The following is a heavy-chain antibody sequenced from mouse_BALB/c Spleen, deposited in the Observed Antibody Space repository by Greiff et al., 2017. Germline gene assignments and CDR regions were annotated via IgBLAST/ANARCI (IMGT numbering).Heavy chain of an antibody. CDR3: AREHLMDY. V-gene: IGHV1-87*01. J-gene: IGHJ4*01. CDR2: IYPGDGDT. Sequence: QVQLQQSGAELARPGASVKLSCKASGYTFTSYWMQWVKQRPGQGLEWIGAIYPGDGDTNYNGKFKGKATLTADKSSSTAYMQLSSLTSEDSAVYFCAREHLMDYWGQGTSVTVSS. CDR1: GYTFTSYW.